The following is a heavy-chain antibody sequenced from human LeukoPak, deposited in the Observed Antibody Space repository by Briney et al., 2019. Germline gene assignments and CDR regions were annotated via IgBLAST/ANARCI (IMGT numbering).Heavy chain of an antibody. CDR3: ARDGPSMVRAVIPFDI. V-gene: IGHV1-2*02. CDR1: GYTFTDYY. Sequence: ASVQVSCKTSGYTFTDYYVHWVRQAPGQGLEWMGWINPHSGGTYYAQKFQGRVAMTRDSSTSTAYMELSNLRSDDTAVYYCARDGPSMVRAVIPFDIWGQGTMVTVSS. J-gene: IGHJ3*02. CDR2: INPHSGGT. D-gene: IGHD3-10*01.